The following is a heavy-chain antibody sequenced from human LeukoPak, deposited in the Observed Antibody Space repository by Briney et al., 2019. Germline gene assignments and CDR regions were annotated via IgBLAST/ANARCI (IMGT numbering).Heavy chain of an antibody. CDR1: GGSISSGSYY. CDR3: ASGGVVPATYYYYYYMDV. Sequence: SETLSLTCTVSGGSISSGSYYWSRIRQPAGKGLEWIGRIYTSGGTNYNPSLKSRVTISVDTSKNQFSLKLSSVTAADTAVYYCASGGVVPATYYYYYYMDVWGKGTTVTVSS. CDR2: IYTSGGT. D-gene: IGHD2-2*01. J-gene: IGHJ6*03. V-gene: IGHV4-61*02.